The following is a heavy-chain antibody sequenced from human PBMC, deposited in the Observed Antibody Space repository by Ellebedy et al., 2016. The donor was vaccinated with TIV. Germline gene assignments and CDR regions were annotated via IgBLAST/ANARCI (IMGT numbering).Heavy chain of an antibody. D-gene: IGHD3-16*01. CDR2: IIPIFGTA. CDR3: ARGARRDPGAFDI. Sequence: ASVKVSCXASGYTFTSYDINWVRQATGQGLEWMGGIIPIFGTANYAQKLQGRVTMTTDTSTSTAYMELRSLRSDDTAVYYCARGARRDPGAFDIWGQGTMVTVSS. J-gene: IGHJ3*02. CDR1: GYTFTSYD. V-gene: IGHV1-18*01.